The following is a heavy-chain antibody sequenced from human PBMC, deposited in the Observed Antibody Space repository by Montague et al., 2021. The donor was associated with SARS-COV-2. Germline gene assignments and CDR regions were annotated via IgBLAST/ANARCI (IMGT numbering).Heavy chain of an antibody. D-gene: IGHD6-19*01. Sequence: SETLSLTCTVSGGSISTDNWCSRGRPPAEGLEGCVVVNFHSGGTTYKPSLKSRVSMSVDKSWNQFSLNLSSVTAADTAVYFCAREGGWRCGLDSWGQGTLVTVSS. CDR2: NFHSGGT. J-gene: IGHJ5*01. CDR3: AREGGWRCGLDS. CDR1: GGSISTDNW. V-gene: IGHV4-4*02.